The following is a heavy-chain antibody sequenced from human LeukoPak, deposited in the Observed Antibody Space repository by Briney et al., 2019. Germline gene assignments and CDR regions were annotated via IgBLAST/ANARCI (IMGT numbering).Heavy chain of an antibody. J-gene: IGHJ4*02. CDR3: TTGEREYYGSLPFDY. V-gene: IGHV3-15*01. CDR2: IKSKTDGGTT. CDR1: GFTFSNAW. D-gene: IGHD3-10*01. Sequence: GGSLRLSCAASGFTFSNAWMSWVRQAPGKGLEWVARIKSKTDGGTTDYAAPVKGRFTISRDDSKNTLYLQMNSLKTEDTAVYYCTTGEREYYGSLPFDYWGQGTLVTVSS.